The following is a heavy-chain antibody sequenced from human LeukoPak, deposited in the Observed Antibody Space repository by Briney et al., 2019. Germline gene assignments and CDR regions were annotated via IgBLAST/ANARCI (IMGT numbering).Heavy chain of an antibody. D-gene: IGHD6-13*01. CDR2: ISGSGGST. CDR1: GFTFSSYA. Sequence: GGSLRLSCAASGFTFSSYATSWVRQAPGKGLEWVSAISGSGGSTYYADSVKGRFTISRDNSKNTLYLQMNSLRAEDTAVYYCAKVGGVIAAAGNFDYWGQGTLVTVSS. CDR3: AKVGGVIAAAGNFDY. V-gene: IGHV3-23*01. J-gene: IGHJ4*02.